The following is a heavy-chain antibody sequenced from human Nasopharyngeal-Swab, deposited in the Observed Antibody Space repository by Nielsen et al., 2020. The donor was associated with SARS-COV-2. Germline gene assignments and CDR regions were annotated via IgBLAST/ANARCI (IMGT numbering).Heavy chain of an antibody. J-gene: IGHJ4*02. Sequence: WIRQPPGKGLEWVGRIKSKTDGGTTDYAAPVKGRFTISRDDSRNTLYLQMNSLKIEDTAVYYCTTGGRLWGQGTLVTVSS. V-gene: IGHV3-15*01. D-gene: IGHD3-10*01. CDR3: TTGGRL. CDR2: IKSKTDGGTT.